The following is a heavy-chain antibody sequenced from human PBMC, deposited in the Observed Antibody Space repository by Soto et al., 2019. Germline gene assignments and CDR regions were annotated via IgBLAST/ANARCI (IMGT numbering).Heavy chain of an antibody. J-gene: IGHJ5*02. CDR1: SGSISSSNW. D-gene: IGHD2-2*01. Sequence: PSEPLSLTCAVSSGSISSSNWWRWVRQPPGKGLEWIGEIYHSGSTNYNPSLKSRVTISVDKSKNQFSLKLSSVTAADTAVYYCARGLFFDVVVPAAPQGNWFDPWGQGTLVTVSS. CDR2: IYHSGST. CDR3: ARGLFFDVVVPAAPQGNWFDP. V-gene: IGHV4-4*02.